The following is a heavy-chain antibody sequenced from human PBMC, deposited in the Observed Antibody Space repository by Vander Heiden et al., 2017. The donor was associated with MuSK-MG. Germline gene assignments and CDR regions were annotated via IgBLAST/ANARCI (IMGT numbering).Heavy chain of an antibody. CDR3: ARASAVAGDDAFDI. J-gene: IGHJ3*02. V-gene: IGHV4-59*01. CDR1: GGSIRSYY. CDR2: IYYSGST. Sequence: QVQLQESGPGLVKPSEPLSLTCTVSGGSIRSYYWSWIRQPPGKGLEWIGYIYYSGSTNYNPSLKSRVTISVDTSKNQFSLKLSSVTAADTAVYYCARASAVAGDDAFDIWGQGTMVTVSS. D-gene: IGHD6-19*01.